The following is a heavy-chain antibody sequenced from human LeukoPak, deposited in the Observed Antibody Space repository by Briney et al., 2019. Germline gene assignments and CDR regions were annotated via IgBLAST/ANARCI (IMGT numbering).Heavy chain of an antibody. Sequence: ASVKVSCKASGYTFTNYYVHWVRQAPGQGLEWMGIIKPSGGGTSYALKFQGRVTMTWDTSTSTAYMELSSLRSEDTAVYYCARDHFDSSGYYYLLGYFEHWGQGTLVTVSS. J-gene: IGHJ1*01. CDR2: IKPSGGGT. CDR3: ARDHFDSSGYYYLLGYFEH. V-gene: IGHV1-46*01. D-gene: IGHD3-22*01. CDR1: GYTFTNYY.